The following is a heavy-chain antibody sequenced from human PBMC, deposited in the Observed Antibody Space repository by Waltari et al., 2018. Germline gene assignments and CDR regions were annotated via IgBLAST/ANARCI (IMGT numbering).Heavy chain of an antibody. CDR1: GFTVGDYG. J-gene: IGHJ3*01. D-gene: IGHD3-16*01. Sequence: EVQLVESGGGLVQPGGSLRLSCAASGFTVGDYGMYWVRQVPGGGLVWVSRIKNDGSGIKYADSVRGRFTISRDNAKNTLDLQMNSLRAEDTAVYYCASIRPGFWGQGTKVTVSS. CDR2: IKNDGSGI. V-gene: IGHV3-74*03. CDR3: ASIRPGF.